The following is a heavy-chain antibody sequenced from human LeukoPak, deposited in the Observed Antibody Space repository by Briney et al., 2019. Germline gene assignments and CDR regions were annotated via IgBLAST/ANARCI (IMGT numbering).Heavy chain of an antibody. J-gene: IGHJ4*02. CDR3: ARTTVVSRYFDY. D-gene: IGHD4-23*01. V-gene: IGHV3-74*01. Sequence: GGSLRLSCAASGFTFSSYWMHWVRQAPGKGLVWVSRINSDGSSTSYADSVEGRFTISRDNSKNTLYLQMNSLRAEDTAVYYCARTTVVSRYFDYWGQGTLVTVSS. CDR2: INSDGSST. CDR1: GFTFSSYW.